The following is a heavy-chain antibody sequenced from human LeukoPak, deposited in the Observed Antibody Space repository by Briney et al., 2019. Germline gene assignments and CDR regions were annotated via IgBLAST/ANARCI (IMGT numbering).Heavy chain of an antibody. CDR2: INPNSDNT. V-gene: IGHV1-2*02. Sequence: ASVKVSCKASGYTFTGYYMHWMRQAPGQGLEWMGWINPNSDNTNYAQKFQGRVTMTRDTSISTAYMELTRLRSDDTAVYYCARGATGTTEVDPWSQGTLVTVSS. D-gene: IGHD1-7*01. CDR1: GYTFTGYY. J-gene: IGHJ5*02. CDR3: ARGATGTTEVDP.